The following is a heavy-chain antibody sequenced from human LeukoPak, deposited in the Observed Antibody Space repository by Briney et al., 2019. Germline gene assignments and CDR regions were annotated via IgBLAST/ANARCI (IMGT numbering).Heavy chain of an antibody. CDR2: IIPIFSTA. J-gene: IGHJ4*02. CDR1: GGTFSSYA. Sequence: GSSVKVSCKASGGTFSSYAISWVRQAPGQALEWMGGIIPIFSTANYAQKFQGRVTITTDELTSTAYMELSSLRSEDTAVYYCARGLRYYYDSSGDRAADYWGQGTLVTVSS. CDR3: ARGLRYYYDSSGDRAADY. D-gene: IGHD3-22*01. V-gene: IGHV1-69*05.